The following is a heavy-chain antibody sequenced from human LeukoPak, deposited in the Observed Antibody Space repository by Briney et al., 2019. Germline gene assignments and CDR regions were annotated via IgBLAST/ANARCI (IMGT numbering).Heavy chain of an antibody. Sequence: ASVKVSCKASGYTFTGYYMHWVRQAPGQGLEWVGWINPNSGGTNSAQMFQGRVTMTRDTSISTAYMELSRLRSDDTAIYCCARGPAAAEYYFDYWGQGTLVTVSS. J-gene: IGHJ4*02. V-gene: IGHV1-2*02. CDR1: GYTFTGYY. D-gene: IGHD6-13*01. CDR2: INPNSGGT. CDR3: ARGPAAAEYYFDY.